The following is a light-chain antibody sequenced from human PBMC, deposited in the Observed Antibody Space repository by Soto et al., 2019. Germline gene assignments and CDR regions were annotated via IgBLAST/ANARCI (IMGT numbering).Light chain of an antibody. CDR2: GAS. V-gene: IGKV3-20*01. J-gene: IGKJ1*01. Sequence: EIVLTQSPGTLSLSPGETATLSCRASQSVSSSYLAWYQQKPGQAPRLLIYGASSRATGIPDRFSGSGSGTDFTLTISKLEPEDSAVYYCQQYGSSLWTFGQGTRVEIK. CDR3: QQYGSSLWT. CDR1: QSVSSSY.